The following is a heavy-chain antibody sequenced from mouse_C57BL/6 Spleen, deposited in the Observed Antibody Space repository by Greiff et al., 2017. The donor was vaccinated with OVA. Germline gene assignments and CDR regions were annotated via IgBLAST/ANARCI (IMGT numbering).Heavy chain of an antibody. J-gene: IGHJ3*01. V-gene: IGHV1-50*01. CDR3: ARTLYYYGSSYWFAY. Sequence: QVHVKQPGAELVKPGASVKLSCKASGYTFTSYWMQWVKQRPGQGLEWIGEIDPSDSYTNYNQKFKGKATLTVDTSSSTAYMQLSSLTSEDSAVYYCARTLYYYGSSYWFAYWGQGTLVTVSA. CDR2: IDPSDSYT. D-gene: IGHD1-1*01. CDR1: GYTFTSYW.